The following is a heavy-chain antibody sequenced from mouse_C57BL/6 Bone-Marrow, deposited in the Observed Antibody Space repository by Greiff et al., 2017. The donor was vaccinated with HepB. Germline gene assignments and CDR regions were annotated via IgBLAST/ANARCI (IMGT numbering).Heavy chain of an antibody. Sequence: VQLQQSGPVLVKPGASVKISCKASGYSFTGYYMNWVKQSPEKSLEWIGEINPSTGGTTYNQKFKAKATLTVDKSSSTAYMQLKSLTSEDSAVYYCAREGFGNYDAYWGQGTLVTVSA. J-gene: IGHJ3*01. CDR2: INPSTGGT. CDR1: GYSFTGYY. V-gene: IGHV1-42*01. D-gene: IGHD2-4*01. CDR3: AREGFGNYDAY.